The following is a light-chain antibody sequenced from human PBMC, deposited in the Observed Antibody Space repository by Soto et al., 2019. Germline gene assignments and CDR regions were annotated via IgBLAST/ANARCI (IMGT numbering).Light chain of an antibody. CDR3: QQYSAYWT. CDR2: KAS. J-gene: IGKJ1*01. V-gene: IGKV1-5*03. CDR1: QTVSNW. Sequence: DIQLTQSPSTLSASVGDRVTITCRASQTVSNWLAWFQQKPGKAPRLLIHKASSLGSGVPSRFSGSGSGTDFTLTITSLQPEDFATYFCQQYSAYWTFGQGTKVDIK.